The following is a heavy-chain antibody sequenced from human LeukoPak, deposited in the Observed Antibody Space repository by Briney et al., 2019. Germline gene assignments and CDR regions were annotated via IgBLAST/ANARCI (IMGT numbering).Heavy chain of an antibody. CDR2: IYHSGST. CDR1: GGSISSGGYS. J-gene: IGHJ4*02. D-gene: IGHD2-2*01. CDR3: ARLGLDPPYFRTYCSSTSCRIDY. V-gene: IGHV4-30-2*01. Sequence: PSQTLSLTCAVSGGSISSGGYSWSWIRQPPGKGLEWIGYIYHSGSTYYNPSLKSRVTISVDRSKNQFSLKLSSVTAADTAMYYCARLGLDPPYFRTYCSSTSCRIDYWGQGTLVTVSS.